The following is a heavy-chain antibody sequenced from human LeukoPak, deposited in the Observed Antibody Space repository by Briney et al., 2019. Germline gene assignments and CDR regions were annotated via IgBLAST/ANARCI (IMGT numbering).Heavy chain of an antibody. CDR2: ISYDGSNK. Sequence: PGGSLRLSCAASGFTFSSYAMHWVRQAPGKGLEWVAVISYDGSNKYYADSVKGRFTISRDNSKNTLYLQMNSLRAEDTAVYYCARGGYCSSTSCYPLDYWGQGTLVTVSS. CDR1: GFTFSSYA. CDR3: ARGGYCSSTSCYPLDY. D-gene: IGHD2-2*01. J-gene: IGHJ4*02. V-gene: IGHV3-30-3*01.